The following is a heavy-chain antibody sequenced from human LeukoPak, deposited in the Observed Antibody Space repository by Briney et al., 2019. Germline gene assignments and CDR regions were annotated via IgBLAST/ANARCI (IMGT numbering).Heavy chain of an antibody. D-gene: IGHD3-22*01. J-gene: IGHJ4*02. V-gene: IGHV1-8*01. Sequence: ASVKVSCKASGYTFTSYDINWVRQATGQGLEWMGWMNPNSGNTGYAQKFQGRVTMTRNTSISTAYMELSSLRSEDTAVYYCARGVPMYYDSSGYPLYDYWGQGTLVTVSS. CDR3: ARGVPMYYDSSGYPLYDY. CDR1: GYTFTSYD. CDR2: MNPNSGNT.